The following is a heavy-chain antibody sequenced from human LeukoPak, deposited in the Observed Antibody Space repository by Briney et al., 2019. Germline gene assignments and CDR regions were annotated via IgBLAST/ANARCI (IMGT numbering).Heavy chain of an antibody. J-gene: IGHJ4*02. V-gene: IGHV3-30-3*01. CDR3: ASAYGGYSDY. CDR2: ISYDGSNK. Sequence: GGSLRLSCAASGFTFSSYAMNWVRQAPGKGLEWVAVISYDGSNKYYADSVKGRFTISRDNSKNTLYLQMNSLRAEDTAVYYCASAYGGYSDYWGQGTLVTVSS. D-gene: IGHD5-12*01. CDR1: GFTFSSYA.